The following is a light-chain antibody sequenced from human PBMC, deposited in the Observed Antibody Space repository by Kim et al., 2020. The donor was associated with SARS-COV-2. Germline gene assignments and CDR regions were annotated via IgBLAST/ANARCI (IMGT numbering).Light chain of an antibody. Sequence: LGQTVRITCQGDSLRIYYASWYQQKPGQAPVLVIYGKNNRPSGIPDRFSGSSSGNTASLTITGAQAEDEADYYCNSRDSSGNHRVVFGGGTQLTVL. V-gene: IGLV3-19*01. CDR3: NSRDSSGNHRVV. CDR2: GKN. J-gene: IGLJ2*01. CDR1: SLRIYY.